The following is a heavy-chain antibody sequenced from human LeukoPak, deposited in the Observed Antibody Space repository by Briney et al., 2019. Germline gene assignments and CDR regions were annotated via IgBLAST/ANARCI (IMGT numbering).Heavy chain of an antibody. D-gene: IGHD6-13*01. V-gene: IGHV3-9*01. CDR3: AKDTEGSSWYMGAFDI. Sequence: GGSLRLSCAASEFTFDDYAMHWVRQAPGKGLEWVSGISWNSGSIGYADSVKGRFTISRDNAKNSLYLQMNSLRAEDTALYYCAKDTEGSSWYMGAFDIWGQGTMVTVSS. J-gene: IGHJ3*02. CDR2: ISWNSGSI. CDR1: EFTFDDYA.